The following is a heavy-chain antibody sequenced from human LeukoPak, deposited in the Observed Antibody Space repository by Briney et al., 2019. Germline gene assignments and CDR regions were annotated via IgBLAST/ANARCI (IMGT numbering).Heavy chain of an antibody. D-gene: IGHD4-17*01. Sequence: PAGGSLRLSCAASGFTFSSYAMSWVRQAPGKGLEWVSAISGSGGSTYYADSVKGRFTIYRDNSKNTLYLQMNSLRAEDTAVYYCAKSPGYGDYPFDYWGQGTLVTVSS. CDR3: AKSPGYGDYPFDY. V-gene: IGHV3-23*01. CDR1: GFTFSSYA. J-gene: IGHJ4*02. CDR2: ISGSGGST.